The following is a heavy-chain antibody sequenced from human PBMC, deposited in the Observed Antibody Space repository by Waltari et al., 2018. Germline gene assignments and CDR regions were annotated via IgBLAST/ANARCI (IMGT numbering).Heavy chain of an antibody. CDR1: GFTFSSHG. CDR2: IWYDGSNK. Sequence: QVQLVESGGGVVQPGRSLRLSCAASGFTFSSHGMHWVRQAPGKGLEWVAVIWYDGSNKYYADSVKGRFTISRDNSKNTLYLQMNSLRAEDTAVYYCAKDLKQQLVPEGAFDIWGQGTMVTVSS. CDR3: AKDLKQQLVPEGAFDI. J-gene: IGHJ3*02. D-gene: IGHD6-13*01. V-gene: IGHV3-33*06.